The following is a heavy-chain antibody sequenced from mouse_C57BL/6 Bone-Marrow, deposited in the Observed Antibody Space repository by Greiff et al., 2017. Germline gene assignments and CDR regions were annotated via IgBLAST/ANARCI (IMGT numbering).Heavy chain of an antibody. J-gene: IGHJ3*01. CDR2: IYPRSGNT. D-gene: IGHD1-1*01. V-gene: IGHV1-81*01. CDR3: ARALNYYGSSYVAY. Sequence: QVQLQQSGAELARPGASVKLSCKASGYTFTSYGISWVKQRTGQGLEWIGEIYPRSGNTYYNEKFKGKATLTADKSSSTAYMELRSLTSEDSAVYFCARALNYYGSSYVAYWGQGTLVTVSA. CDR1: GYTFTSYG.